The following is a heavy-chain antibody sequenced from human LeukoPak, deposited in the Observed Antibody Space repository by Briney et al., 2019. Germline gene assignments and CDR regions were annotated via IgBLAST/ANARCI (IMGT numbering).Heavy chain of an antibody. CDR3: ARLLWSGYDP. CDR2: IYYSGST. Sequence: SETLSLTCTVSGGSISSSSYYWGWIRQPPGRGLEWIGSIYYSGSTYYNPSLKSRVTISVDTSKNQFSLKLSSVTAADTAVYYCARLLWSGYDPWGQGTLVTVSS. D-gene: IGHD3-10*01. V-gene: IGHV4-39*07. CDR1: GGSISSSSYY. J-gene: IGHJ5*02.